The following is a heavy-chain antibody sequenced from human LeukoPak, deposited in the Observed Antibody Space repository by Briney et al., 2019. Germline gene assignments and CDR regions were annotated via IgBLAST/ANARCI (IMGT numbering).Heavy chain of an antibody. CDR2: IYSGDYT. D-gene: IGHD2-15*01. CDR3: VRRQTPGYFDY. V-gene: IGHV2-5*02. CDR1: GFSLRTSGGD. Sequence: SGPLMVKRTQTLTLISTFSGFSLRTSGGDVPWIRQPPGTALAGLAVIYSGDYTRYNPSLKNSLTITWDTSKNQVVLTLTSVDPVDTATYYCVRRQTPGYFDYWGQGILVTVSS. J-gene: IGHJ4*02.